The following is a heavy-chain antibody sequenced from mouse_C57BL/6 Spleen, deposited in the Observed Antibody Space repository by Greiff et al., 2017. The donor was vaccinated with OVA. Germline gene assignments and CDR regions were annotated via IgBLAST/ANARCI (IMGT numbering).Heavy chain of an antibody. J-gene: IGHJ3*01. CDR1: GYSFTDYN. D-gene: IGHD2-5*01. CDR3: ARPFYYSNYMFAY. Sequence: VQLKESGPELVKPGASVKISCKASGYSFTDYNMNWVKQSNGKSLEWIGVINPNYGTTSYNQKFKGKATLTVDQSSSTAYMQLNSLTSEDSAVYYCARPFYYSNYMFAYWGQGTLVTVSA. CDR2: INPNYGTT. V-gene: IGHV1-39*01.